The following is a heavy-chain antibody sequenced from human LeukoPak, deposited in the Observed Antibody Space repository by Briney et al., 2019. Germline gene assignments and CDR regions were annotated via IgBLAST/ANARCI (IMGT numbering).Heavy chain of an antibody. D-gene: IGHD3-22*01. J-gene: IGHJ4*02. V-gene: IGHV1-8*01. Sequence: GASVKVSCKASGYTFTSYDINWVRQATGQGLEWMGWMNPNSGNTGYAQKFQGRVTMTRDTSISTAYMELSRLRSDDTAVYYCARSPITMIKHDYWGQGTLVTVSS. CDR3: ARSPITMIKHDY. CDR1: GYTFTSYD. CDR2: MNPNSGNT.